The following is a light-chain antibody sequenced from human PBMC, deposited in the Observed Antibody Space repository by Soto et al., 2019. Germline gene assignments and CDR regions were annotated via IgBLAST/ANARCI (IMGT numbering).Light chain of an antibody. CDR3: QQYNTWWT. CDR2: GAS. J-gene: IGKJ1*01. Sequence: EIVMTQSPATLSVSPGERATLSCRASQSVSNNLAWYQKKPGQAPRLLNYGASTRATGIPARFSGSGSGTEFTLTISSLQSEDFAVYYCQQYNTWWTFGQGTRVEIK. CDR1: QSVSNN. V-gene: IGKV3-15*01.